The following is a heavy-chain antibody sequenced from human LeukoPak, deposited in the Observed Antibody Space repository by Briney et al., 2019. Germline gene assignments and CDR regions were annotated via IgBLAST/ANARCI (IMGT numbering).Heavy chain of an antibody. J-gene: IGHJ4*02. CDR1: GYTSTSYD. CDR3: ARGERDDYSKNFDY. D-gene: IGHD4-11*01. Sequence: ASVKVSCKASGYTSTSYDINWVRQATGQGLEWMGWMNPNSGNTGYAQKFQGRVTITRNTSISTAYMELSSLRSEDTAVYYCARGERDDYSKNFDYWGQGTLVTVSS. V-gene: IGHV1-8*03. CDR2: MNPNSGNT.